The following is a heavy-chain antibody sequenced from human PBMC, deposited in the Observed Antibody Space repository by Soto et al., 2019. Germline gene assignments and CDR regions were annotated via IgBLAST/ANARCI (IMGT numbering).Heavy chain of an antibody. D-gene: IGHD3-16*01. Sequence: QVQLVQSGAEVNKPGSSVKVSCMTTRDTFNKYAFNWVRQAPGQGLEWMGWIIPIFSSRNYAEKFQGRVTITADDSTSTAYMELRSLRFEDTAVYYCARGETYLGVWGQGTTVTVSS. J-gene: IGHJ6*02. V-gene: IGHV1-69*01. CDR3: ARGETYLGV. CDR1: RDTFNKYA. CDR2: IIPIFSSR.